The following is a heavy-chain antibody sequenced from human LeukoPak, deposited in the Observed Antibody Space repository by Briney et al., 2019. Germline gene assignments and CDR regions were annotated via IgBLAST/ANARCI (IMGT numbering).Heavy chain of an antibody. Sequence: GASVEVSCKASGYTFTGYYMHWVRQAPGQGLEWMGRINPNSGGTNYAQKFQGRVTMTRDTSISTAYMELSRLRSDDTAVYYCARGGQLLYHWFDPWGQGTLVTVSS. J-gene: IGHJ5*02. CDR2: INPNSGGT. D-gene: IGHD2-2*02. V-gene: IGHV1-2*06. CDR1: GYTFTGYY. CDR3: ARGGQLLYHWFDP.